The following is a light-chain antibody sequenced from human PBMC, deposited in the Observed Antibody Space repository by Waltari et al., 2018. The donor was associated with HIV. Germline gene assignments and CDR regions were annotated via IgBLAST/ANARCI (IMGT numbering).Light chain of an antibody. CDR1: SGSIDRNY. Sequence: NFMLTQPHSVSGSPGKTVIISCTRSSGSIDRNYVQWYQQRPGSAPIILIYEDSERPSGVSERFSASIDSSSNSASLTISGLKTEDEADYYCQSSDSIIAVFGGGTKLTVL. CDR3: QSSDSIIAV. J-gene: IGLJ3*02. CDR2: EDS. V-gene: IGLV6-57*03.